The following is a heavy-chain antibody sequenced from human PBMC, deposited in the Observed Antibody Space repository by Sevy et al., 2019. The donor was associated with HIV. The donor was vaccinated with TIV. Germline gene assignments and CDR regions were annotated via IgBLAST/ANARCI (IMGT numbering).Heavy chain of an antibody. D-gene: IGHD1-26*01. V-gene: IGHV4-59*08. J-gene: IGHJ4*02. CDR1: GGSITSLY. CDR2: IYYNGHI. Sequence: SETLSLTCTVSGGSITSLYWNWIRQPPGKGLEWIANIYYNGHINYNPSLKSRVTLALDTSKNQFSLRLSSVTAADRAMYYCAGENAWGRGYSWGQGTRVTVSS. CDR3: AGENAWGRGYS.